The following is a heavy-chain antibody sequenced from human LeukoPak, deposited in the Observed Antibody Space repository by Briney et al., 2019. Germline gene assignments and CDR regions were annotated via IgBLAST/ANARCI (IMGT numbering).Heavy chain of an antibody. D-gene: IGHD3-3*01. CDR2: ISDSGDNT. V-gene: IGHV3-23*01. CDR3: ARDLGGSRTGYFDY. Sequence: HAGGSLRLSCAASGFTFNGYAMNWVRQAPGKGLEWVSAISDSGDNTYYADSVRGRFTISRDNSKNTLYLQMNSLRAEDTAVYYCARDLGGSRTGYFDYWGQGTLVTVSS. J-gene: IGHJ4*02. CDR1: GFTFNGYA.